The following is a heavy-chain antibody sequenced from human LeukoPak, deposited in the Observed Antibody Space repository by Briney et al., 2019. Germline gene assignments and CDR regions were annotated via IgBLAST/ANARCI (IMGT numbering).Heavy chain of an antibody. CDR3: TGNYYGSGSYADFDY. CDR2: INSNGGGA. CDR1: GYSFTGYY. V-gene: IGHV1-2*02. J-gene: IGHJ4*02. D-gene: IGHD3-10*01. Sequence: ASVKVSCKSSGYSFTGYYMHWVRQAPGQGFEWMGWINSNGGGAQYAQNFQGRVTMTSDPTINTAYMELSSLRSDDTAVYYCTGNYYGSGSYADFDYWGQGTLVTVSS.